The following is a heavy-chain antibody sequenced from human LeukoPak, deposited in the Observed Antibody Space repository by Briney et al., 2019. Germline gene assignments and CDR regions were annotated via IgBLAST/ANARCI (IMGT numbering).Heavy chain of an antibody. CDR1: GFTVSSNY. CDR2: IYSCGST. J-gene: IGHJ4*02. V-gene: IGHV3-53*05. CDR3: ARDLGAAAGTGVDY. Sequence: GGSLRLSCAASGFTVSSNYMSWVRQAPGKGLEWVSVIYSCGSTYYADSVKGRFTISRDNSKNTLYLQMNSLRAEDTAVYYCARDLGAAAGTGVDYWGQGTLVTVSS. D-gene: IGHD6-13*01.